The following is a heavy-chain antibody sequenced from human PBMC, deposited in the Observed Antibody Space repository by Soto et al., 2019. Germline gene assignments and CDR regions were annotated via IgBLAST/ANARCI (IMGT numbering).Heavy chain of an antibody. CDR1: GFTFSSYW. D-gene: IGHD6-13*01. J-gene: IGHJ4*02. CDR2: INSDGSST. Sequence: GGSLRLSCAASGFTFSSYWMHWVRQAPGKGLVWVSRINSDGSSTSYADSVKGRFTISRDNAKNTLYLQMNSLRAEDTAVYYCVRGGSWAYFDYWGQGTLVTVSS. V-gene: IGHV3-74*01. CDR3: VRGGSWAYFDY.